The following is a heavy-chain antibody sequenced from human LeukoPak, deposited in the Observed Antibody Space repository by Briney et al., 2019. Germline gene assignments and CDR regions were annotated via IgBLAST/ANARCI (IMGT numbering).Heavy chain of an antibody. CDR1: EYTFTAYY. Sequence: GASVKVSCKASEYTFTAYYVHWVRQAPGQGLEWMGWINPNSGGTDYAQKFQGRVTMTRDTSISTAYMELSRLRSDDTAVYYCAPSSSWFYFDYWGQGTLVTVSS. CDR3: APSSSWFYFDY. D-gene: IGHD6-13*01. J-gene: IGHJ4*02. V-gene: IGHV1-2*02. CDR2: INPNSGGT.